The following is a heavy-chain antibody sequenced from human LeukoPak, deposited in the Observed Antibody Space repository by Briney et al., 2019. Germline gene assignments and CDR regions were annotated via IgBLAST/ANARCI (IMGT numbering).Heavy chain of an antibody. CDR1: GFSLSTSGVG. D-gene: IGHD3-22*01. CDR3: AHRIGQGYCDSSGYYEEWYYFDY. J-gene: IGHJ4*02. CDR2: IYWDDDK. V-gene: IGHV2-5*02. Sequence: SGPTLVNPTQTLTLTCTFPGFSLSTSGVGVGWIRQPPGKALEWLALIYWDDDKRYSPSLKSRLTITKDTSKNQVVLTMTNMDPVDTATYYCAHRIGQGYCDSSGYYEEWYYFDYWGQGTLVTVSS.